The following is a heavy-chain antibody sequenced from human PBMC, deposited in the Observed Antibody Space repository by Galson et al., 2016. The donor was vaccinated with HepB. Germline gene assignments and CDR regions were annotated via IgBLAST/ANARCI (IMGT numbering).Heavy chain of an antibody. Sequence: GSTNYNPSLKSRVTISVDTSNNQFSLNLSSVTAADTAVYYCARGDYYDSSGLIDYWGQGTLVTDSS. J-gene: IGHJ4*02. V-gene: IGHV4-59*09. CDR2: GST. CDR3: ARGDYYDSSGLIDY. D-gene: IGHD3-22*01.